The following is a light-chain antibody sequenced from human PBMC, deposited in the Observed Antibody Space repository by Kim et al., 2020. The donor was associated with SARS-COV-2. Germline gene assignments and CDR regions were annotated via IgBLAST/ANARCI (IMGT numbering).Light chain of an antibody. CDR1: SLRGFY. V-gene: IGLV3-19*01. CDR3: NCRDNG. J-gene: IGLJ2*01. CDR2: GRS. Sequence: SSELTQDPAVSVALGQTVRITCQGYSLRGFYASWYQQKSRQAPVLVFYGRSNRPSGIPDRFSGSSSGDTASLTITGAQAEDEADYYCNCRDNGFGGGTKLTVL.